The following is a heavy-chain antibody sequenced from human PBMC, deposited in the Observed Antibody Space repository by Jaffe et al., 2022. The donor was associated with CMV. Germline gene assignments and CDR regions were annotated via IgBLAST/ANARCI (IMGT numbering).Heavy chain of an antibody. CDR2: LYADGST. CDR3: AISSSWTGIFDY. D-gene: IGHD6-13*01. V-gene: IGHV3-53*01. CDR1: GFTVSSSY. J-gene: IGHJ4*02. Sequence: EVQLVESGGGLIHPGGSLRLSCVVSGFTVSSSYMSWVRQAPGKGLEWVSALYADGSTYYADSVKGRFTISRDNSKNTLYLQMNSLRAEDTAAFYCAISSSWTGIFDYWGQGTLVTVSS.